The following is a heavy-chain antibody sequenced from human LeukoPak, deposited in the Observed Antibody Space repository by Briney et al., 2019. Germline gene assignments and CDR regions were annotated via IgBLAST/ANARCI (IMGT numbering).Heavy chain of an antibody. J-gene: IGHJ3*02. V-gene: IGHV3-48*03. Sequence: PGGSLRLSCAASGFTFNSYEMNWVRQAPGKGLEWVSYISGRGGTVYYADSVKGRFTISRDNAKNSLYLQMNSLRAEDTAVYYCARDGNFDIWGQGRMVTVSS. CDR2: ISGRGGTV. CDR1: GFTFNSYE. CDR3: ARDGNFDI.